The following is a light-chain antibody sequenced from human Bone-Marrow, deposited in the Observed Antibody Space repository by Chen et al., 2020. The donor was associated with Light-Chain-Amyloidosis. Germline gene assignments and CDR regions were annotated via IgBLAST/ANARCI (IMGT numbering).Light chain of an antibody. CDR1: NIGSTS. J-gene: IGLJ3*02. Sequence: SYVLTQPSSVSVAPGQTATLACGGNNIGSTSVHWYQQTPGQAPLLVVYDDSYRPSGIPARLSGSNAGNTATLTISRVEAGDEADYYCQVWDRSSDRPVFGGGAKLTVL. CDR2: DDS. V-gene: IGLV3-21*02. CDR3: QVWDRSSDRPV.